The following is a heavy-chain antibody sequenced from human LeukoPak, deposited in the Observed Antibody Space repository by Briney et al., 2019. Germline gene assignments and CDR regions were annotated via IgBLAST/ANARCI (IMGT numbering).Heavy chain of an antibody. CDR3: AKAMSTDHYDSRGFYRVDFDS. V-gene: IGHV3-23*01. CDR1: GFTFSTYA. Sequence: GGSLRPFCAASGFTFSTYAMSWVRQAPGKGLEWVSALTNSGGSGGVTYYADSVKGRFIISRDNSKSTLYLQLSSLRAEDTAVYYCAKAMSTDHYDSRGFYRVDFDSWGQGALVTVSS. D-gene: IGHD3-22*01. CDR2: LTNSGGSGGVT. J-gene: IGHJ4*02.